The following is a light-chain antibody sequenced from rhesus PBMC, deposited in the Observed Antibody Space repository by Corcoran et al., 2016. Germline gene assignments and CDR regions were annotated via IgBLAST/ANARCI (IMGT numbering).Light chain of an antibody. V-gene: IGKV1-22*01. CDR1: QTIRSW. CDR2: KAF. CDR3: QQYSSSPLT. Sequence: DIQMTQSPSSLSASVGDTVTITCRASQTIRSWLAWYQQKPGKAPNLLIYKAFSLQSGVPSRFSGSGSGTVFTLTISSLQSEDFATYYCQQYSSSPLTFGGGTKVDLK. J-gene: IGKJ4*01.